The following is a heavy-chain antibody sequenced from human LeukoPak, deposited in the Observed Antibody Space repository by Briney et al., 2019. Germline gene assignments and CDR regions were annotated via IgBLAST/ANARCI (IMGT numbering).Heavy chain of an antibody. D-gene: IGHD3-16*01. J-gene: IGHJ4*02. V-gene: IGHV3-53*01. CDR3: AGSVEGRGERYYFVY. Sequence: TGGSLRLSCAASGFSVSSNYMSWVRQAPGKGLDWVSVIFSGGRTYYADSVKGRFTISRDNSKNTLYLQVNSLRAEDTAVYYCAGSVEGRGERYYFVYWGQGTLVTVSS. CDR1: GFSVSSNY. CDR2: IFSGGRT.